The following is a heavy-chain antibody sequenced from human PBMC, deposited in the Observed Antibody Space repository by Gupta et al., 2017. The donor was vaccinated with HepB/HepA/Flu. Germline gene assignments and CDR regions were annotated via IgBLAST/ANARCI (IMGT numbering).Heavy chain of an antibody. CDR3: RLKTGTYVGGYYYYGMDV. Sequence: QVQLQQWGAGLLKPSETLSLTCAVYGGSFSGYHWSWIRQPPGKGLEWIGEINHSGSTNYNPSLKSRVTISVDTSKTQFSLKLSSVTAADTAVYYCRLKTGTYVGGYYYYGMDVWGQGTTVTVSS. J-gene: IGHJ6*02. CDR2: INHSGST. CDR1: GGSFSGYH. V-gene: IGHV4-34*01. D-gene: IGHD1-1*01.